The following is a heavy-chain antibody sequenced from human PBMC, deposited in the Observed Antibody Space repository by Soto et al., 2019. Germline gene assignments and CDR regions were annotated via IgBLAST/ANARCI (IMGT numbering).Heavy chain of an antibody. CDR1: GFTVSSNY. V-gene: IGHV3-53*02. CDR3: TGYYDSSGYQADY. J-gene: IGHJ4*02. CDR2: IYSGGST. Sequence: EVQLVETGGGLIQPGGSLRLSCAASGFTVSSNYMSWVRQAPGKGLEWVSVIYSGGSTYYADSVKGRFTISRDNSKNTRYLQMNSLRAEDTAVYYCTGYYDSSGYQADYWGQGTLVTVSS. D-gene: IGHD3-22*01.